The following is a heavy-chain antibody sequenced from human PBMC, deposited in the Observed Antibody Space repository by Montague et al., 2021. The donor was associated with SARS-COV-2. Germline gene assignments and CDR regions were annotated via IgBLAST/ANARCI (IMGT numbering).Heavy chain of an antibody. Sequence: SLRLSCAASGFTFHDYALHWVRQVPGKGLEWVSGISWNSGSTGYGDSVKGRFTISRDNAKNSLYLQMNSLRAEDTALYYCAKDRGYYGSGSYFEYWGQGTLVTVSS. V-gene: IGHV3-9*01. J-gene: IGHJ4*02. D-gene: IGHD3-10*01. CDR3: AKDRGYYGSGSYFEY. CDR2: ISWNSGST. CDR1: GFTFHDYA.